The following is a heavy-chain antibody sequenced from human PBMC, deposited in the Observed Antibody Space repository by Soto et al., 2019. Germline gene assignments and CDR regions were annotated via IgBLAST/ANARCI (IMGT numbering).Heavy chain of an antibody. J-gene: IGHJ4*02. CDR1: GGSFSAYY. V-gene: IGHV4-34*01. Sequence: SETLSLTCAVYGGSFSAYYWSWIRQPPGKGLEWIGEINHSGGTSYNPSLKSRVTISVDTSKSQFSLKLTSVTAADRAVYYCARGSVDTVDSSGFYEYWGPGTPVTVSS. CDR2: INHSGGT. CDR3: ARGSVDTVDSSGFYEY. D-gene: IGHD3-22*01.